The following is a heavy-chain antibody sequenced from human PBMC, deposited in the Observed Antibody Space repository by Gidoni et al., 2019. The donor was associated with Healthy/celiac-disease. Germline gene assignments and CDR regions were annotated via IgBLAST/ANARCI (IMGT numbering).Heavy chain of an antibody. CDR1: GFTFHSST. J-gene: IGHJ6*02. CDR2: ISWDGGST. Sequence: EVPLVESGGFVVQPGGSLTLSCSASGFTFHSSTMHWVRQAPGKGLEWVSLISWDGGSTYYADSVKGRFTISRDNSKNSLYLQMNSLRAEDTALYYCARGPSGSYSLYYCYGMDVWGQGTTVTVSS. V-gene: IGHV3-43*01. CDR3: ARGPSGSYSLYYCYGMDV. D-gene: IGHD1-26*01.